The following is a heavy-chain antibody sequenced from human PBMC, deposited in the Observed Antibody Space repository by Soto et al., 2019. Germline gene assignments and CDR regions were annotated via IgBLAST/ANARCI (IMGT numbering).Heavy chain of an antibody. D-gene: IGHD3-22*01. CDR2: ISYDGSDK. CDR3: ARFYYDSSGYLPSPYYYYYGMDV. Sequence: GGSLRLSCAASGFTFSSYAMRWVRQAPGKGLEWVAVISYDGSDKYYADSVKGRFTISRDNSKNTLYLQMNSLRAEDTAVYYCARFYYDSSGYLPSPYYYYYGMDVWGQGTTVTVSS. V-gene: IGHV3-30-3*01. J-gene: IGHJ6*02. CDR1: GFTFSSYA.